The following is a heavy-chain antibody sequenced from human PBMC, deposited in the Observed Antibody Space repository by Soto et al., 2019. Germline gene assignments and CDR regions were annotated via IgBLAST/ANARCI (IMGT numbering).Heavy chain of an antibody. CDR2: IDPSDSYT. D-gene: IGHD2-21*02. Sequence: EVQLVQSGAEVKKPGESLRISCKGSGYSFTSYWISWVRQMPGKGLEWMGRIDPSDSYTNYSPSFQGHVTISADKSISTAYLQWSRLKASDTAMYYCARHKRAHIVVVTGFDLWGRGTLVTVSS. CDR3: ARHKRAHIVVVTGFDL. CDR1: GYSFTSYW. V-gene: IGHV5-10-1*03. J-gene: IGHJ2*01.